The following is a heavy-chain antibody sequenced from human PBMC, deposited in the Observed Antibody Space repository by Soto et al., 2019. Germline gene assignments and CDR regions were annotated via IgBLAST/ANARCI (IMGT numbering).Heavy chain of an antibody. CDR2: IYYSGST. V-gene: IGHV4-39*01. CDR3: ARTYYYDSSGPVDY. D-gene: IGHD3-22*01. Sequence: SETLSLTCTVSGDSISSSSYYWGWIRQPPGKGLEWIGSIYYSGSTYYNPSVKSRVIISVDTSKNQFSLKLSAVTAADTAVYYCARTYYYDSSGPVDYWGQGTLVTVSS. CDR1: GDSISSSSYY. J-gene: IGHJ4*02.